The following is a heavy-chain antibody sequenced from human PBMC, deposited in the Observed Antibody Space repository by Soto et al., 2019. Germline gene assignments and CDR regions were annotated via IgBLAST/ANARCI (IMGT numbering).Heavy chain of an antibody. V-gene: IGHV3-21*01. CDR3: AREDSIIIPAVSDF. D-gene: IGHD2-2*01. J-gene: IGHJ4*02. CDR2: ISKSDYT. CDR1: GFAFNNYG. Sequence: GGSLRLSCTVSGFAFNNYGINWVRQAPGKGLEWVSSISKSDYTYYSDSVKGRFAISRDNAKGSVSLQMNTLRVEDTAVYYCAREDSIIIPAVSDFWGQGTLVTVSS.